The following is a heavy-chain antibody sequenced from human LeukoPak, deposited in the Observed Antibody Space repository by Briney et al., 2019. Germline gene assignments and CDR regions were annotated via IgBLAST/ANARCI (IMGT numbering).Heavy chain of an antibody. CDR3: ARTPITIFGVVIRTYYFDY. CDR1: GGSFSGYY. V-gene: IGHV4-34*01. Sequence: SETLSLTCAVYGGSFSGYYWSWIRQPPGKGLEWIGEINHSGSTNYNPSLKSRVTISVDTSKNQFSLKLSSATAADTAVYYCARTPITIFGVVIRTYYFDYWGQGTLVTVSS. D-gene: IGHD3-3*01. J-gene: IGHJ4*02. CDR2: INHSGST.